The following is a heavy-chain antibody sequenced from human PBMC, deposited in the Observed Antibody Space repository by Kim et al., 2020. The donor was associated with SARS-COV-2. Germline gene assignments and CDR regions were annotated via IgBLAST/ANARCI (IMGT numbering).Heavy chain of an antibody. Sequence: SETLSLTCTVSGGSISSSSYYWGWIRQPPGKGLEWIGSIYYSGSTYYNPSLKSRVTISVDTSKNQFSLKLSSVTAADTAVYYCARIVIDSHYYGSGSYRMYNWFDPWGQGTLVTVSS. CDR2: IYYSGST. CDR3: ARIVIDSHYYGSGSYRMYNWFDP. V-gene: IGHV4-39*07. CDR1: GGSISSSSYY. J-gene: IGHJ5*02. D-gene: IGHD3-10*01.